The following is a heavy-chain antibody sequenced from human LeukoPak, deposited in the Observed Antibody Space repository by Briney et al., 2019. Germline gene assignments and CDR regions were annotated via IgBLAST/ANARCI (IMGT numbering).Heavy chain of an antibody. J-gene: IGHJ3*02. CDR1: GYSFTSYW. CDR2: MYPGDSDT. Sequence: GESLKISCKGSGYSFTSYWIGGVRQMPGKGLEWMGIMYPGDSDTRYSPSFQGQVTISADKSISTAYLQWSSLKVSDTAMYYCARDYYDSSGYSRDAFDIWGQGTMVTVSS. CDR3: ARDYYDSSGYSRDAFDI. V-gene: IGHV5-51*01. D-gene: IGHD3-22*01.